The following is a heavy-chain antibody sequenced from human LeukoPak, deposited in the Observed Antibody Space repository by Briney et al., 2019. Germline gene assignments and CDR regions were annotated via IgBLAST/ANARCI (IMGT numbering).Heavy chain of an antibody. V-gene: IGHV3-30*03. CDR3: ARVVGATGINY. J-gene: IGHJ4*02. Sequence: PGGSLRLSCAASGLTFSSYGMHWVRQAPGKGLEWVAVISYDGSNKYYADSVKGRFTISRDNSKNTLYLQMNSLRAEDTAVYYCARVVGATGINYWGQGTLVTVSS. CDR1: GLTFSSYG. CDR2: ISYDGSNK. D-gene: IGHD1-26*01.